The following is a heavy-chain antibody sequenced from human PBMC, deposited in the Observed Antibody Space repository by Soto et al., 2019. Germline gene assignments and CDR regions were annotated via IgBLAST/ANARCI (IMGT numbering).Heavy chain of an antibody. Sequence: GGSLRLSCAASGFTFSSYAMSWVRQAPGKGLEWVSAISGSGGSTYYADSVKGRFTISRDNSKNTLYLQMNSLRAEDTAVYYCAKHPVAAAYYYYYMDVWGKGTTVTVSS. D-gene: IGHD6-13*01. J-gene: IGHJ6*03. CDR3: AKHPVAAAYYYYYMDV. CDR2: ISGSGGST. V-gene: IGHV3-23*01. CDR1: GFTFSSYA.